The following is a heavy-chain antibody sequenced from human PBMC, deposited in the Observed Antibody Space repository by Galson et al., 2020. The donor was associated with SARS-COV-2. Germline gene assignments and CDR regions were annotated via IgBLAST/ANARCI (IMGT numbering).Heavy chain of an antibody. CDR3: ARGRLMVRSQMTY. CDR1: GFTFSSYA. D-gene: IGHD3-10*01. V-gene: IGHV3-30-3*01. Sequence: GGSLRLSCAASGFTFSSYAMHWVRQAPGKGLEWVAVISYDGSNKYYADSVKGRFTISRDNSKNTLYLQMNSLRAEDTAVYYCARGRLMVRSQMTYWGQGTLVTVSS. J-gene: IGHJ4*02. CDR2: ISYDGSNK.